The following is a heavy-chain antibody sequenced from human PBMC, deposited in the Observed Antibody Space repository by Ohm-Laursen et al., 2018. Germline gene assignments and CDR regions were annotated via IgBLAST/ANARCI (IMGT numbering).Heavy chain of an antibody. CDR2: ISDSGST. J-gene: IGHJ4*02. D-gene: IGHD3-22*01. CDR1: GGSVSSGTYY. V-gene: IGHV4-61*01. Sequence: TLSLTCAVSGGSVSSGTYYWSWIRQSPGKGLEWIGYISDSGSTNYNPSLNSRGTISADTSKNQFSLKLSSVTAADTAVYYCARAAMYYYDSSGNFFTYWGQGTLVTVSS. CDR3: ARAAMYYYDSSGNFFTY.